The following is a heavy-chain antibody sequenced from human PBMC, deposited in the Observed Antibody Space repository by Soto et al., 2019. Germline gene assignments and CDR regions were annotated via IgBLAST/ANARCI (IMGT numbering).Heavy chain of an antibody. V-gene: IGHV1-3*01. Sequence: QVQLVQSGAEVKKPGASVKVSCKASGYTFTSYAMHWVRQAPGQRLEWMGWINAGNGNTKYSQKFQGRVTITRDTSASTAYMELSSLRSEDTAVYYCAREKVAVFAHGPGSLRFDPWGQGTLVTVSS. CDR2: INAGNGNT. J-gene: IGHJ5*02. D-gene: IGHD3-10*01. CDR1: GYTFTSYA. CDR3: AREKVAVFAHGPGSLRFDP.